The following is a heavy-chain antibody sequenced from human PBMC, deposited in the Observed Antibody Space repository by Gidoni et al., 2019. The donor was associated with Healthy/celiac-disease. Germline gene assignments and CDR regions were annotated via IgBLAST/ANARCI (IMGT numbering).Heavy chain of an antibody. Sequence: QVQLQQWGAGLLKPSETLSLTCAVYGGSFSGYYWSWIRQPPGKGLEWIGEINHSGSTNYNPSLKSRVTISVDTSKNQFSLKLSSVTAADTAVYYCARGLPNHDAFDIWGQGTMVTVSS. V-gene: IGHV4-34*01. CDR1: GGSFSGYY. J-gene: IGHJ3*02. CDR2: INHSGST. CDR3: ARGLPNHDAFDI.